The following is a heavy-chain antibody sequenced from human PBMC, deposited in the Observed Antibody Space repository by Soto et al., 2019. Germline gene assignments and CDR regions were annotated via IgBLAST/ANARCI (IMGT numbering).Heavy chain of an antibody. D-gene: IGHD2-15*01. V-gene: IGHV3-21*01. J-gene: IGHJ6*02. CDR2: ISGSGYI. CDR3: ARDCSGATCFPGMDV. CDR1: GFSLNDYT. Sequence: GVLRLSCAASGFSLNDYTLNWVRRAPGKGLEWVSSISGSGYISYADSLRGRVTISRDNAKKSLYLQIISLRAEDAAVYYCARDCSGATCFPGMDVWGLGTTVTVSS.